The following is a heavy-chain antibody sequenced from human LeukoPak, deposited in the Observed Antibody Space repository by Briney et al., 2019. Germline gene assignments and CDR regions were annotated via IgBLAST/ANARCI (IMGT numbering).Heavy chain of an antibody. CDR2: ISSSSSYI. Sequence: GGSLRLSCAASGFTFSTYNMNWVRQAPGKGLEWVSSISSSSSYIYYADSVKGRFTISRDNAKNSLYLQMNSLRAEDTAVYYCAKDPGHSNYGSGSPWGQGTLVTVSS. V-gene: IGHV3-21*04. J-gene: IGHJ4*02. CDR3: AKDPGHSNYGSGSP. CDR1: GFTFSTYN. D-gene: IGHD3-10*01.